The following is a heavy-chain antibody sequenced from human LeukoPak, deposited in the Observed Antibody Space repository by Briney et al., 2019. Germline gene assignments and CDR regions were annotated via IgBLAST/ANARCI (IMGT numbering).Heavy chain of an antibody. J-gene: IGHJ4*02. D-gene: IGHD1-26*01. CDR1: GYSITSGYY. CDR3: ARHSVGATQYRLFDY. Sequence: SETLSLTCAVSGYSITSGYYWGWIRQPPGKGLEWIGRIYHSVSTYYNPSLKRPVTIAVDTSKNQFSLKLSSVTAADTAVYYCARHSVGATQYRLFDYWGQGTLVTVSS. CDR2: IYHSVST. V-gene: IGHV4-38-2*01.